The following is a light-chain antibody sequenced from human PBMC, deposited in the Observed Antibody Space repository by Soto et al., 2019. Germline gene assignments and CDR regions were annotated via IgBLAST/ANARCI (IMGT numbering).Light chain of an antibody. CDR1: SSDVGGYNF. V-gene: IGLV2-8*01. CDR2: EVN. CDR3: TSYAGSTIYG. J-gene: IGLJ1*01. Sequence: QSALTQPPSASGSPGQSVTISCTGTSSDVGGYNFVSWYPHHPGKAPKRIIYEVNKRPSGVANRFSCTKAGNTASLTVSCLAAEEEGDYYRTSYAGSTIYGFGAGTKLTVL.